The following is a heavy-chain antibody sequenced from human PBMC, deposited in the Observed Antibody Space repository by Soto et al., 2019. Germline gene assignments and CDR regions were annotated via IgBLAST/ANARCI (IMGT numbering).Heavy chain of an antibody. CDR3: ARDEWIFGVPTTRIGMDV. V-gene: IGHV3-30-3*01. J-gene: IGHJ6*02. D-gene: IGHD3-3*01. CDR2: ISYDGSNK. Sequence: GGSLRLSCAASGFTFSSYAMHWVRQAPGKGLEWVAVISYDGSNKYYADSVKGRFTISRDNSKNTLYLQMNSLRAEDTAVYYCARDEWIFGVPTTRIGMDVWGQGTTVTVSS. CDR1: GFTFSSYA.